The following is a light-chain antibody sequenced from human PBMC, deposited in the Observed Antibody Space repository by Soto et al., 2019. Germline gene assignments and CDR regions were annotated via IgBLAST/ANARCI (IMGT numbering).Light chain of an antibody. CDR1: QSISIL. Sequence: DIHLTQSPSTLSASVGDRVTITCRASQSISILLAWYQQKPGKAPNLLIYATSTLEAGVLSRFSGSGSWTEFTLTISSLQPDDSSAYYCQHYNDFSWTFGQGTKVEIK. CDR2: ATS. CDR3: QHYNDFSWT. V-gene: IGKV1-5*03. J-gene: IGKJ1*01.